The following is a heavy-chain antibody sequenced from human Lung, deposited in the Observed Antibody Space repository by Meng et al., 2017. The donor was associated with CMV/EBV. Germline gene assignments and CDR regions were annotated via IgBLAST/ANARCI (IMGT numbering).Heavy chain of an antibody. CDR3: ARDWRTGYTHSMDV. J-gene: IGHJ6*02. V-gene: IGHV3-7*01. Sequence: GESLKISCAASGFTFSAYKMSWVRRAPGKGLEWAATINPDGSEKYYVESLKGRFTISRDNAKDSLFLQMDSLRAEDTAMYFCARDWRTGYTHSMDVWGQGTTVTVSS. D-gene: IGHD5-24*01. CDR2: INPDGSEK. CDR1: GFTFSAYK.